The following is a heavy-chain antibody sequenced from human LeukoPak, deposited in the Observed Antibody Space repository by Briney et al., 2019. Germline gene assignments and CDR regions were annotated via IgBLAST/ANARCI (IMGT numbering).Heavy chain of an antibody. CDR3: ARGGYCDYCFDH. J-gene: IGHJ4*02. CDR1: GFTVNSNY. CDR2: IYSGGST. Sequence: GGSLRLSCAASGFTVNSNYMSWVRQAPGKGLEWVSIIYSGGSTYYADSVKGRFTISRDNSKNTVYLQMNSLRAEDTALYYCARGGYCDYCFDHWGQGTLVTVSS. V-gene: IGHV3-53*01. D-gene: IGHD3-9*01.